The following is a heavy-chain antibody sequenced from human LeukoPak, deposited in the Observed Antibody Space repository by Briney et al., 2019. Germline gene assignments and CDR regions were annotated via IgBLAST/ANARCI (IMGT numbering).Heavy chain of an antibody. CDR3: ARAGTDYNFWSGYRNWFDP. CDR2: IYYSGST. CDR1: GGSLISYY. J-gene: IGHJ5*02. V-gene: IGHV4-59*01. D-gene: IGHD3-3*01. Sequence: SETLSLTCTVSGGSLISYYWCCIRQPPGKGLERIGYIYYSGSTNYNPSLKRRVTISVDTSKNQFSLKLSSVTAADTAVYYCARAGTDYNFWSGYRNWFDPWGQGTLVTVSS.